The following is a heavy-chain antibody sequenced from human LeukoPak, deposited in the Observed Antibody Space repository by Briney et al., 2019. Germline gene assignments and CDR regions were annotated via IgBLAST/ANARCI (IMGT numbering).Heavy chain of an antibody. D-gene: IGHD3-10*01. CDR3: ARAHYGSGRPDY. V-gene: IGHV3-13*01. CDR1: GFTFSSYD. CDR2: IGTAGDT. J-gene: IGHJ4*02. Sequence: GGSLGLSCAASGFTFSSYDMHWVSQATGKGLEWVSAIGTAGDTYYPGSVKGRFTISRENAKNSLYLQMNSLRAGDTAVYYCARAHYGSGRPDYWGQGTLVTVST.